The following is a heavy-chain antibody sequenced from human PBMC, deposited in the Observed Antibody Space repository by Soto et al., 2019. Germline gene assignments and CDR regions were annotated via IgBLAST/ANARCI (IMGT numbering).Heavy chain of an antibody. Sequence: LCGGSISSYYWSWIRRPPGKGLEWIGYIYNSGSTHSNSSLQSRVTISVDTSKNQFSLKLSSVTAADTGIYYCARARITMVREVIKYNMDVWGQGTTVIVSS. V-gene: IGHV4-59*01. J-gene: IGHJ6*02. CDR1: GGSISSYY. CDR2: IYNSGST. D-gene: IGHD3-10*01. CDR3: ARARITMVREVIKYNMDV.